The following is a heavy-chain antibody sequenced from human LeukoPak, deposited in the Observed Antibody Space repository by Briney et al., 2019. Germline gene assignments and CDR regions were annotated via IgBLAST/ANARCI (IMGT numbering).Heavy chain of an antibody. V-gene: IGHV4-34*01. CDR2: INHSGST. CDR1: GGSFSGYY. J-gene: IGHJ4*02. CDR3: ASGETTASDY. Sequence: SETLSLTCAVYGGSFSGYYWSWIRQPPGKGLEWIGEINHSGSTNYNPSLKSRVTISVDTSKNQFSLKLSSVTAADTAVYYCASGETTASDYWGQGTLVTVSS. D-gene: IGHD4-11*01.